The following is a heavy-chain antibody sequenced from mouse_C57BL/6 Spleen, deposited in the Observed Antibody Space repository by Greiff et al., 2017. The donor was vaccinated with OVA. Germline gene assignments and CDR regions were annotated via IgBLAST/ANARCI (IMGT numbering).Heavy chain of an antibody. Sequence: VQLQQSGAELVKPGASVKLSCTASGFNIKDYYMHWVKQRTEQGLEWIGRIDPEDGETKYATKFQGKATITADTSSNTAYLQLSSLTSEDTAVYYCASLTGRAWFAYWGQGTLVTVSA. CDR2: IDPEDGET. D-gene: IGHD4-1*01. J-gene: IGHJ3*01. CDR3: ASLTGRAWFAY. V-gene: IGHV14-2*01. CDR1: GFNIKDYY.